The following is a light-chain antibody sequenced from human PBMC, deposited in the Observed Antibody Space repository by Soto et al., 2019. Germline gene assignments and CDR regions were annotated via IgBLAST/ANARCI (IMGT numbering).Light chain of an antibody. CDR3: SSYTSSSTLYV. CDR2: EVS. J-gene: IGLJ1*01. CDR1: SSDIGASNY. V-gene: IGLV2-14*01. Sequence: QSALTQTASVSGSPGQSITISCTGGSSDIGASNYVSWYQQHPGKAPKLMIYEVSNRPSGVSNRFSGSKSGNTASLTISGLQAEDEADYYFSSYTSSSTLYVFGTGTKVTVL.